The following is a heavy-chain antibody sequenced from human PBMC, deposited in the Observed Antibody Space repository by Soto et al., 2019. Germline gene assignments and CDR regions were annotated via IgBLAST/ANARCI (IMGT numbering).Heavy chain of an antibody. D-gene: IGHD1-26*01. J-gene: IGHJ4*02. CDR3: TTDLRWEESPFDY. Sequence: GGSLRLSCVASGFTFSNAWMSWVRQAPGKGLEWVGRIRANTEGGTTDYAAPVKGRFTISRDDSKNTLFLQMDSLKTEDTAVYYCTTDLRWEESPFDYWGQGT. V-gene: IGHV3-15*01. CDR2: IRANTEGGTT. CDR1: GFTFSNAW.